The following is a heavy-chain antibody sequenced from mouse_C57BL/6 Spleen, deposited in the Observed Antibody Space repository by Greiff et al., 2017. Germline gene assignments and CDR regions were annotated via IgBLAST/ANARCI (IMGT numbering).Heavy chain of an antibody. V-gene: IGHV5-17*01. CDR1: GFTFSDYG. CDR3: ARRGISTVVATGYWYFDV. D-gene: IGHD1-1*01. J-gene: IGHJ1*03. CDR2: ISSGSSTI. Sequence: EVQVVESGGGLVKPGGSLKLSCAASGFTFSDYGMHWVRQAPEKGLEWVAYISSGSSTIYYADTVKGRFTISRDNAKNTLFLQMTRLRSEDTAMYYCARRGISTVVATGYWYFDVWGTGTTVTVSS.